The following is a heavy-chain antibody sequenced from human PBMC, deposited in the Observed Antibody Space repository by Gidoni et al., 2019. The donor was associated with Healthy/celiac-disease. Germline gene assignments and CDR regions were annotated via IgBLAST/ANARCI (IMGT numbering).Heavy chain of an antibody. Sequence: QVQLQESGPGLVKPSETLSLTCTVSGGSISSYYWSWIRQPPGKGLEWMGYIYYSGSTNYNPSLKSRVTISVDTSKNQFSLKLSSVTAADTAVYYCARWAAAAGLYYFDYWGQGTLVTVSS. CDR3: ARWAAAAGLYYFDY. CDR2: IYYSGST. J-gene: IGHJ4*02. V-gene: IGHV4-59*08. CDR1: GGSISSYY. D-gene: IGHD6-13*01.